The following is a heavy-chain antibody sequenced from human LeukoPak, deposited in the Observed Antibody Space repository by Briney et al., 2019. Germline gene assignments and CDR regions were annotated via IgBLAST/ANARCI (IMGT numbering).Heavy chain of an antibody. V-gene: IGHV3-69-1*01. CDR1: GFTFPDYN. CDR2: ITDGGPI. J-gene: IGHJ4*02. D-gene: IGHD3-10*01. Sequence: GGPLKFSCQPSGFTFPDYNLTWVRQAPGKGLDWFSSITDGGPIYSPDSMGGRFSISRDNARNSVFLQMNSLRAEDTAIYYCSRSKETGTGDFWGQGTLVTVSS. CDR3: SRSKETGTGDF.